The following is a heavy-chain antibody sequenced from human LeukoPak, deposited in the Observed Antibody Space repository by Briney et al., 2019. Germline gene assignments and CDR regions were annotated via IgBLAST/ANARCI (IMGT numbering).Heavy chain of an antibody. J-gene: IGHJ3*02. CDR2: IAYSDGKT. CDR1: GITFGKYD. Sequence: PGGSLRLSCAAYGITFGKYDMRWVRQAPGKGLEWVSGIAYSDGKTYYANSVKGRFTISRDNSKSMLYLQMDSLGADDTAIYYCAKAFREYSSSSSYSAFDIWGQGTVVTVSS. V-gene: IGHV3-23*01. CDR3: AKAFREYSSSSSYSAFDI. D-gene: IGHD6-6*01.